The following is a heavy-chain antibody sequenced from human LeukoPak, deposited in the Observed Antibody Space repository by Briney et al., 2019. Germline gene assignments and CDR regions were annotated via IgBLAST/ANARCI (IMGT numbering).Heavy chain of an antibody. D-gene: IGHD6-19*01. V-gene: IGHV3-30-3*01. Sequence: GGSLRLSCAASGFTFSSYAMHWVRQAPGKGLEWVAVISYDGSNKYYADSVKGRFTISRDNSKNMLYLQMNSLRAEDTAVYYCASIAVADGGNYWGQGTLVTVSS. CDR1: GFTFSSYA. J-gene: IGHJ4*02. CDR3: ASIAVADGGNY. CDR2: ISYDGSNK.